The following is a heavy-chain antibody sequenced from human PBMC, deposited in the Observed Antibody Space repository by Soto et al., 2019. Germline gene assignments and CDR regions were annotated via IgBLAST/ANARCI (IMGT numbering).Heavy chain of an antibody. CDR2: IYYSGST. J-gene: IGHJ5*02. V-gene: IGHV4-39*01. CDR3: ARHELCFYNWNYVVWFDP. Sequence: PSETLSLICNVPGGSISSSSYYWGWIRHPPGKGLEWIGSIYYSGSTYYNPSLKSRATISVDTSKNQFSMKLSSVVAADTAVYYCARHELCFYNWNYVVWFDPWGQGTLVTVSS. D-gene: IGHD1-7*01. CDR1: GGSISSSSYY.